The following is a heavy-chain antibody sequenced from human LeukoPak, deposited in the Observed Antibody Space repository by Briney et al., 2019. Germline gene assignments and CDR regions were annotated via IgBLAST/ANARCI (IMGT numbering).Heavy chain of an antibody. Sequence: GGSLRLSCAGSGFTFSNYGMHGVRQAPGKGRDGVAVMSYDETVEDYADSVRGRFTISRDNSKNTLFLQMNSLTADDTAVYYCAKDQADWNAPSGTIDIWGQGTMVIVSS. CDR1: GFTFSNYG. J-gene: IGHJ3*02. CDR2: MSYDETVE. D-gene: IGHD1-1*01. CDR3: AKDQADWNAPSGTIDI. V-gene: IGHV3-30*18.